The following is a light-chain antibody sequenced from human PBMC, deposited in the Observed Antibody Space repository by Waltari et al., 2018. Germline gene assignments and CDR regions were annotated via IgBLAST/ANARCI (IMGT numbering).Light chain of an antibody. J-gene: IGLJ2*01. CDR1: SRDVGGYNY. V-gene: IGLV2-8*01. CDR3: NSYAGSNIYV. CDR2: QAS. Sequence: QSALTQPPSASGSPGQSVTISCTGTSRDVGGYNYVSWYHQHPGKTHKLMIYQASKRPSGVPDRFSASKSGNTASLTVSGLQAEDEADYYCNSYAGSNIYVFGGGTKLTVL.